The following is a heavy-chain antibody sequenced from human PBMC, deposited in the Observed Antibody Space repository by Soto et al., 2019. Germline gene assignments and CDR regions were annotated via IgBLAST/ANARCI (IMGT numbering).Heavy chain of an antibody. J-gene: IGHJ3*02. CDR2: MNPNSGNT. CDR3: ARAVNADAFDI. Sequence: ASVKVSCKASGYAFTRYDINWVRQATGQGLEWMGWMNPNSGNTGYAQKFQGRVTMTRDSSISTAYMEASSLRFEDTAVYYCARAVNADAFDIWGQGTMVTVSS. CDR1: GYAFTRYD. D-gene: IGHD3-10*01. V-gene: IGHV1-8*01.